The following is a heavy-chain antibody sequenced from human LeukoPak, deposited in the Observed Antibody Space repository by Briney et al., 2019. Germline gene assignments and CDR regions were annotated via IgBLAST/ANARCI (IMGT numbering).Heavy chain of an antibody. CDR2: IYYSGST. CDR3: ARLSLRYFDGIYGDNWFDP. J-gene: IGHJ5*02. V-gene: IGHV4-39*01. Sequence: SETLSLTCTVSGGSISSSSYYWGWIRQPPGKGLEWIGSIYYSGSTYYNPSLKSRVTISVDTSKNQFSLKLSSVTAADTAVYYSARLSLRYFDGIYGDNWFDPWGQGTLVTVSS. D-gene: IGHD3-9*01. CDR1: GGSISSSSYY.